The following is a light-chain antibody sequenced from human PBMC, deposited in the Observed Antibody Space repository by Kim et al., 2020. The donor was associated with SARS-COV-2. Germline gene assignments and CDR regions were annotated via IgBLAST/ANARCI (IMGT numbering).Light chain of an antibody. CDR3: SSYGGSNNVV. V-gene: IGLV2-8*01. J-gene: IGLJ2*01. CDR1: SSDVGAYNY. Sequence: QSALTQPPSASGPPGQSVAISCTGTSSDVGAYNYVSWYQQHPGKAPNLMNYELDKRPSGLPDRFSGSKSGNTASLTVSGLQAEDEADYYCSSYGGSNNVVFGGGTQLTVL. CDR2: ELD.